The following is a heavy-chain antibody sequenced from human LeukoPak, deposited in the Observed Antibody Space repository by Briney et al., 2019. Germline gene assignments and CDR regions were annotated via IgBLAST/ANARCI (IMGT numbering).Heavy chain of an antibody. V-gene: IGHV1-69*13. CDR1: GGTFSSYA. CDR3: AREYSGYDVNWFDP. J-gene: IGHJ5*02. Sequence: EASVKVSCKASGGTFSSYAISWVRQAPGQGLEWMGGIIPIFGTANYAQKFQGRVTITADESTSTAYMELSSLRSEDTAVYYCAREYSGYDVNWFDPWGQGTLVTVSS. CDR2: IIPIFGTA. D-gene: IGHD5-12*01.